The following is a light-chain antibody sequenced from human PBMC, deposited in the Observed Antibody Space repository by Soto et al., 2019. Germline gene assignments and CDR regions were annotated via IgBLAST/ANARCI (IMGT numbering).Light chain of an antibody. Sequence: DIVMTQSPLSLPVTPGEPASISCRSSQSLLHSNGYYYLDWYLQKPGQSPQLLIYLGTNRASGVPDRFSGSGSGTDVTLKISRVEAEDVGVYYCMQALQTPWTFGQGTKVEIK. J-gene: IGKJ1*01. CDR2: LGT. CDR3: MQALQTPWT. V-gene: IGKV2-28*01. CDR1: QSLLHSNGYYY.